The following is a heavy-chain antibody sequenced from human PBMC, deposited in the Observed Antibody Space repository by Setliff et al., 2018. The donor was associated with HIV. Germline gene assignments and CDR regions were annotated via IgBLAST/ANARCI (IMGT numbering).Heavy chain of an antibody. Sequence: ASVKVSCKASGYSFINYGISWVRQAPGQGLEWMGWISAYNGNTNYAPRLLGRVTKTTDTSTSTAYMELRSLSSDDTAVYYCARARLQGIVTAVGPRDNCLDPWGQGTRVTVSS. CDR2: ISAYNGNT. J-gene: IGHJ5*02. V-gene: IGHV1-18*01. CDR3: ARARLQGIVTAVGPRDNCLDP. D-gene: IGHD1-26*01. CDR1: GYSFINYG.